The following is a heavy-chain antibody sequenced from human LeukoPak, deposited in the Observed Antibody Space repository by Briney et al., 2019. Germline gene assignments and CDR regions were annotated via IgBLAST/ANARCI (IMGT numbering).Heavy chain of an antibody. V-gene: IGHV3-66*01. J-gene: IGHJ4*02. CDR1: GFTVSSNY. CDR3: VRGASSLARPTDY. Sequence: GGSLRLSCAAAGFTVSSNYMSWVRQAPGKGLEWVSVIYSGGSTYYADSVKGRFTISRDNSKNTLYLQMGSLRAEDMAIYYCVRGASSLARPTDYWGQGTLVTVSS. CDR2: IYSGGST. D-gene: IGHD6-13*01.